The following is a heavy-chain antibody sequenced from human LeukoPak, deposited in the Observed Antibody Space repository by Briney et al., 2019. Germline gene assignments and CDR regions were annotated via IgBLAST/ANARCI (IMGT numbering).Heavy chain of an antibody. J-gene: IGHJ4*02. CDR1: GGSFSSDY. Sequence: SETLSLTCTVSGGSFSSDYWSWIRQPPGKGLEWVGYLSYSGSTNYNPSLKSAVTISADTSKNQFSLKLSSVTAADTAVYYCAKGHRNGGFDYWGQGTLVTVSS. CDR2: LSYSGST. V-gene: IGHV4-59*01. D-gene: IGHD3-10*01. CDR3: AKGHRNGGFDY.